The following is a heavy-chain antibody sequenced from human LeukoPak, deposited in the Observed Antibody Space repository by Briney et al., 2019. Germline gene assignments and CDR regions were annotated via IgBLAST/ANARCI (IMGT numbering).Heavy chain of an antibody. D-gene: IGHD2-2*01. Sequence: SVKVSCKASGGTFSSYAISWVRQAPGQGLEWMGGIIPIFGTANYAQKFQGRVTITADESTSTAYMELSSLKASDTAMYYCARLRGVVVPANYITRSTYYYYGMDVWGQGTTVTVSS. CDR1: GGTFSSYA. CDR2: IIPIFGTA. V-gene: IGHV1-69*13. CDR3: ARLRGVVVPANYITRSTYYYYGMDV. J-gene: IGHJ6*02.